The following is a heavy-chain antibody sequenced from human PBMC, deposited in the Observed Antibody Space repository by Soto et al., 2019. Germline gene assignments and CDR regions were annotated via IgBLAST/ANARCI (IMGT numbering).Heavy chain of an antibody. CDR3: ARECGGDCSNAFDL. D-gene: IGHD2-21*01. CDR1: GFTVSSNY. CDR2: LYSGAGT. V-gene: IGHV3-66*01. J-gene: IGHJ3*01. Sequence: VHLVESGGGLVQPGGSLRLSCAASGFTVSSNYMNWVRQAPGKGLEWLSVLYSGAGTYYADSVKDRFTISRDNSKNTLYLQLNSLRAEDTAIYYCARECGGDCSNAFDLWGQGTMVTVSP.